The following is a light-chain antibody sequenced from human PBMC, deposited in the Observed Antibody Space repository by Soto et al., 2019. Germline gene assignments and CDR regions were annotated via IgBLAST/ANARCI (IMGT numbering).Light chain of an antibody. Sequence: EIVITQSPATLSVSPGERATLSCRASQSVSSNLAWYQKKPGQAPRLLIYGASTRATGIPARFSGSGSATEFTLTISSLQSGDFAVYYCQQYNIWPPWTFGQGTKVDIK. V-gene: IGKV3-15*01. J-gene: IGKJ1*01. CDR1: QSVSSN. CDR3: QQYNIWPPWT. CDR2: GAS.